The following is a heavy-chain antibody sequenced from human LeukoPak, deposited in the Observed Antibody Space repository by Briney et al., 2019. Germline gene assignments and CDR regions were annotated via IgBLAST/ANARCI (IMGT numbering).Heavy chain of an antibody. CDR1: GFTFSSYS. V-gene: IGHV3-30-3*01. J-gene: IGHJ3*02. CDR3: ARGATALEADAFDI. D-gene: IGHD5-24*01. Sequence: PGGSLRLSCAASGFTFSSYSMHWVRQAPGKGLEWVAVISYDGSNKYYADSVKGRFTISRDNSENTLYLQMNSLRAEDTAVYYCARGATALEADAFDIWGQGTMVTVSS. CDR2: ISYDGSNK.